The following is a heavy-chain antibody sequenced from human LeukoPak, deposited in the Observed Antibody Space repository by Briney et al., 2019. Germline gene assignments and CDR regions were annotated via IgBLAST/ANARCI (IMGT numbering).Heavy chain of an antibody. CDR3: ARDSDWLLFDY. D-gene: IGHD3-9*01. CDR1: GFTFSAYW. CDR2: IHREGTTT. V-gene: IGHV3-74*01. J-gene: IGHJ4*02. Sequence: GGSLTLSCAASGFTFSAYWMHWVRQVPGKGLVWVSRIHREGTTTIYADSVKGQFTISRDNGKNTLYLHMNSLRADDTAVYYCARDSDWLLFDYWGQGTLVTVSS.